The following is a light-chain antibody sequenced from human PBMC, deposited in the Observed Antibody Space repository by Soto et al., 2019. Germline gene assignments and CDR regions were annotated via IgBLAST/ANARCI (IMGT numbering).Light chain of an antibody. CDR2: GAS. J-gene: IGKJ3*01. CDR1: QSVSRSY. CDR3: QQYGSSPFT. V-gene: IGKV3-20*01. Sequence: EIALTQSPGTLSLSPGERATLSCRASQSVSRSYLAWYQQKPGQGPRLLIYGASSRATGIPDRFRGSGSGTDFTLTISRLEPEDFAVYYCQQYGSSPFTFGPGTKVDIK.